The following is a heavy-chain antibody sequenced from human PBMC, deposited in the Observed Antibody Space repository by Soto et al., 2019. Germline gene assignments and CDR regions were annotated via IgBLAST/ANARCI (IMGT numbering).Heavy chain of an antibody. J-gene: IGHJ3*01. CDR3: ARSGGVTGDAFGF. Sequence: SCPTLVNPTQTLTLTCTFSGFSLTTSGMRXSWIRQPPGKALEWLARIDWDDDKFYSTSLKTRLTISKDTSKNQVVLTMTNMDPVDTATYYCARSGGVTGDAFGFWGQGTMVTVSS. V-gene: IGHV2-70*04. CDR1: GFSLTTSGMR. CDR2: IDWDDDK. D-gene: IGHD3-10*01.